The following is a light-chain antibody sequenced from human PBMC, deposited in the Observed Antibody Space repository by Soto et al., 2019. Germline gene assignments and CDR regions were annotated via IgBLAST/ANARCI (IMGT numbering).Light chain of an antibody. CDR2: KAS. CDR3: QQCRNWLLA. J-gene: IGKJ5*01. V-gene: IGKV1-5*03. CDR1: QTISSW. Sequence: TPSSLASSVRDGVPITCLASQTISSWLAWYQQKPGKAPKLLIYKASTLKSGVPSRFSGSGSGTEFTLTIGSLEPEDFGSYYCQQCRNWLLAFGQGRLLEVK.